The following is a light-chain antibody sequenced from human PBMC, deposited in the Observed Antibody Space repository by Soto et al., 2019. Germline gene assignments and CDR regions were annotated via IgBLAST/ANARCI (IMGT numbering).Light chain of an antibody. CDR1: QTISSW. CDR3: QHYNSYSEA. CDR2: KAS. Sequence: DVQMTQSPSTLSGSVGDRVTITCRASQTISSWLAWYQQKPGKDPKLLIYKASTLKSGVPSRFSGSGSGTEFPLTISSLQPDDFATYYCQHYNSYSEAFGQGTKVELK. V-gene: IGKV1-5*03. J-gene: IGKJ1*01.